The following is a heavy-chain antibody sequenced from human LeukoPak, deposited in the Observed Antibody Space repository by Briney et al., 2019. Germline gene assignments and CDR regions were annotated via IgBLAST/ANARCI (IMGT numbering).Heavy chain of an antibody. CDR1: GGSFSGYY. CDR3: ARPHGAVAGTEDYFDY. Sequence: SETLSLTCAVYGGSFSGYYWSWIRQPPGKGLEWIGEINHSGSTNYNPSLKSRVTISVDTSKNQFSLKLSSVTAADTAVYYCARPHGAVAGTEDYFDYWGQGTLVTVSS. J-gene: IGHJ4*02. V-gene: IGHV4-34*01. D-gene: IGHD6-19*01. CDR2: INHSGST.